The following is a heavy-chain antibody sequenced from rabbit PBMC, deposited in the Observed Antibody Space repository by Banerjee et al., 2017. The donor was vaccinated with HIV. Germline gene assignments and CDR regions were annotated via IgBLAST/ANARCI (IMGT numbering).Heavy chain of an antibody. D-gene: IGHD1-1*01. CDR2: IDPVFGSA. V-gene: IGHV1S45*01. CDR3: ARVNAGSSGYPYYFNL. J-gene: IGHJ4*01. CDR1: GFDFSTNYM. Sequence: QEQLKESGGGLVQPGGSLKLSCKASGFDFSTNYMSWVRQAPGKGLEWIGYIDPVFGSAYYASWVNGRFTISKTSSTTVTLQMTSLTAADTATYFCARVNAGSSGYPYYFNLWGPGTLVTVS.